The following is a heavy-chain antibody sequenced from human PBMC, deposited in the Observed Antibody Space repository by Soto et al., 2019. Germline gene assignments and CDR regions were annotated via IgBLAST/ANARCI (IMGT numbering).Heavy chain of an antibody. J-gene: IGHJ6*02. D-gene: IGHD6-13*01. Sequence: PGGSLRLSCTASGFRFSGYAMHWVRQAPGKGLDWVAVISYDGDNKYHSESVKGRFTISRDNSMNVLYLQMTSLKTEDMGVYYCAKDEQAAAGYQNNYYALDVWGQGTTVTVSS. CDR3: AKDEQAAAGYQNNYYALDV. V-gene: IGHV3-30*18. CDR1: GFRFSGYA. CDR2: ISYDGDNK.